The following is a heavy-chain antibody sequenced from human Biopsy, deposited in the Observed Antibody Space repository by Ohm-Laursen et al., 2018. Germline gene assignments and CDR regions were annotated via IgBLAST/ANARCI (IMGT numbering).Heavy chain of an antibody. CDR3: GNEVHGRDY. Sequence: GTLSLTCEVYGKTFSDYYWSWIRQPPGKGLEWIGQINQSGRTNYNPSLKSRVNISADKSNNQFSLKLTSVTSADTAVYFCGNEVHGRDYWGLGAPVTVSS. CDR1: GKTFSDYY. D-gene: IGHD2-15*01. J-gene: IGHJ4*02. CDR2: INQSGRT. V-gene: IGHV4-34*08.